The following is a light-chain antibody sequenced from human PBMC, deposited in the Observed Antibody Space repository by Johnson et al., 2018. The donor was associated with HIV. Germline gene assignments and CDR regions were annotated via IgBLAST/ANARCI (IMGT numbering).Light chain of an antibody. CDR1: SSNIGNNY. J-gene: IGLJ1*01. CDR3: GTWDSSLRADV. V-gene: IGLV1-51*02. Sequence: QSALTQPPSVSAAPGQKVTISCSGSSSNIGNNYVSWYQQLPGTAPKVLIYENNKRLSGIPDRFSGSKSGTSATLGITGLQTRDEADYYCGTWDSSLRADVFGTGTKVTVL. CDR2: ENN.